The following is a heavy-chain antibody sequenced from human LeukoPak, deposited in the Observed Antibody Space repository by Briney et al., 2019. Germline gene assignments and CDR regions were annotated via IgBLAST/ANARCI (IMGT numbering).Heavy chain of an antibody. J-gene: IGHJ3*02. CDR3: ALGHCSGGSCYFADGLDI. CDR2: ISAYNGNT. V-gene: IGHV1-18*01. D-gene: IGHD2-15*01. CDR1: GYTFTSYG. Sequence: ASVKVSCKASGYTFTSYGISWVRQAPGQGLEWMGWISAYNGNTNYAQKLQGRVTMTTDTSTSTAYMELRSLRSDDTAVYYCALGHCSGGSCYFADGLDIWGQGTMATVSS.